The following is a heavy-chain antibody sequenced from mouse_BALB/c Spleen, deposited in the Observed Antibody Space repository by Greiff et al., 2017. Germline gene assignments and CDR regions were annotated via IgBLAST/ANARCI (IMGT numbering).Heavy chain of an antibody. D-gene: IGHD1-1*01. CDR2: ISSGSSTI. J-gene: IGHJ4*01. V-gene: IGHV5-17*02. CDR3: ARNDNGSSYAMDY. CDR1: GFNFSSFG. Sequence: DVQLEESGGGLVQPGGSRKLSCAASGFNFSSFGMHWVRQAPEKGLEWVAYISSGSSTIDYADTVKGRFTIARDNPKNTLFLQRTSLRSEDTAMYYCARNDNGSSYAMDYWGQGTSVTVSS.